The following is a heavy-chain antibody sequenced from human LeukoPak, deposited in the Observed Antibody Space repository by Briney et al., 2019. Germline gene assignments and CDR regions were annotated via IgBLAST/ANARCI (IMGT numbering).Heavy chain of an antibody. CDR1: GFTASSNY. CDR3: ARARYSGYDSPYYFDY. V-gene: IGHV3-53*01. J-gene: IGHJ4*02. D-gene: IGHD5-12*01. Sequence: GGSLRLSCAASGFTASSNYMSWVRQAPGKGLEWVSVIYSGGSTYYADSVKGRFTISRDNSKNTLYLQMNSLRAEDTAVYYCARARYSGYDSPYYFDYWGQGTLVTVSS. CDR2: IYSGGST.